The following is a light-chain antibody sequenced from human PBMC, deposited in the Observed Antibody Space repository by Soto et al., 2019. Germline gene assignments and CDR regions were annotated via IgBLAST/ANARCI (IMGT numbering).Light chain of an antibody. CDR2: DVG. CDR1: SSDVGGYNS. CDR3: SSYTSSSTNV. Sequence: QSALTPPAPRFWVSGHAVTLSFTWNSSDVGGYNSVSWYQHHPGKAPKLILYDVGDRPSGVSYRFSGSKSGNTASLTISGLQAVDEADYYCSSYTSSSTNVFGTGTKVTVL. J-gene: IGLJ1*01. V-gene: IGLV2-14*03.